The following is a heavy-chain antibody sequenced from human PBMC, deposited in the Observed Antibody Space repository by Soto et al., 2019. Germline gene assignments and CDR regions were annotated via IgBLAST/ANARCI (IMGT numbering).Heavy chain of an antibody. V-gene: IGHV1-69*01. CDR2: IIPIFGTA. CDR3: ARSPYSSSTENPDYYYGMDV. CDR1: GGTFSSYA. Sequence: QVQLVQSGAEVKKPGSSVKVSCKASGGTFSSYAISWVRQAPGQGLEWMGGIIPIFGTANYAQKFQGRVTITADESTSTAYMELSSLRSEDTAVYYCARSPYSSSTENPDYYYGMDVWGQGTTVTVSS. J-gene: IGHJ6*02. D-gene: IGHD6-6*01.